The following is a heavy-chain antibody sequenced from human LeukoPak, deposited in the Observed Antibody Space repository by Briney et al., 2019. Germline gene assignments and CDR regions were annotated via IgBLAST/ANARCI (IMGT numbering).Heavy chain of an antibody. CDR3: ARVLYYDLTIDY. J-gene: IGHJ4*02. CDR1: GFTFTTYT. CDR2: ISSSSSYI. Sequence: PGGSLRLSCAASGFTFTTYTMNWVRQAPGKGLEWVSSISSSSSYIYYADSVKGRFTISRDNAKNSLYLQMNSLRSDDTAVYYCARVLYYDLTIDYWGQGTLVTVSS. V-gene: IGHV3-21*04. D-gene: IGHD3-22*01.